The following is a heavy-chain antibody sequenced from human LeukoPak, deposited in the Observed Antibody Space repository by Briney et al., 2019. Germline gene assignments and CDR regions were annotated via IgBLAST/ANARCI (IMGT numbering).Heavy chain of an antibody. CDR3: TRAAPYGTSWYGKNDY. J-gene: IGHJ4*02. CDR1: GFTLSSYP. D-gene: IGHD2-2*01. V-gene: IGHV3-23*01. Sequence: PGGSLRLSCAASGFTLSSYPMNWVRQAPGKGLEWVSTFVRGSTYYADTVQGRLTISRDSSKNTLYLQMNSLRADDTALYFSTRAAPYGTSWYGKNDYWGQGTLVAVSS. CDR2: FVRGST.